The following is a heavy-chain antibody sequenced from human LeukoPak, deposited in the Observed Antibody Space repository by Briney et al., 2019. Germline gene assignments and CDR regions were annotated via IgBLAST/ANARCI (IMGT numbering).Heavy chain of an antibody. CDR2: IYYSGGT. Sequence: PSETLSLTCTVSGGSISSSTYYWGWIRQPPGKGLEWIGSIYYSGGTYYNPSLKSRVTISVDTSKNQFSLKLSSVTAADTAVYYCARDHMVRQPLWGQGTLVTVSS. CDR1: GGSISSSTYY. V-gene: IGHV4-39*07. CDR3: ARDHMVRQPL. D-gene: IGHD3-10*01. J-gene: IGHJ4*02.